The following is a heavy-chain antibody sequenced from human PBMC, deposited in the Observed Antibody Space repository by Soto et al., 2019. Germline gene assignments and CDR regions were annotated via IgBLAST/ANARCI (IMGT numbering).Heavy chain of an antibody. V-gene: IGHV3-30*18. CDR3: AKGSGYSYGYADY. D-gene: IGHD5-18*01. Sequence: WGSLRLSCAASGFTFSSYGMHWVRQAPGKGLEWVAVISYYGSNKYYADSVKGRFTISGDNSKNTLYLQMNSLRAEDTAVYYCAKGSGYSYGYADYWGKGNMVSVSS. J-gene: IGHJ4*02. CDR1: GFTFSSYG. CDR2: ISYYGSNK.